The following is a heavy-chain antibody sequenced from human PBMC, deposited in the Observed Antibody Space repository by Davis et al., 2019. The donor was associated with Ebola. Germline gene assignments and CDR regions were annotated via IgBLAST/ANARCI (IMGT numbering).Heavy chain of an antibody. CDR2: ISAYNGNT. D-gene: IGHD3-10*01. Sequence: ASVKVSCKASGGTFSSYAISWVRQAPGQGLEWMGWISAYNGNTNYAQKLQGRVTMTRDTSTSTVYMELSSLRSEDTAVYYCARGGYYYGSGRLAWFDPWGQGTLVTVSS. CDR3: ARGGYYYGSGRLAWFDP. CDR1: GGTFSSYA. J-gene: IGHJ5*02. V-gene: IGHV1-18*01.